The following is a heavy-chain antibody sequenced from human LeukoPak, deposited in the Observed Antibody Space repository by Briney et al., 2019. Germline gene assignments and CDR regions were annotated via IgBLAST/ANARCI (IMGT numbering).Heavy chain of an antibody. CDR3: ARLEAYYDFWSGYPAFDY. J-gene: IGHJ4*02. Sequence: SETLSLTCTVSGGSISSSSYYWGWIRQPPGKGLEWIGSFYYSGSTYYNPSLKSRVTISVDTSKTQFSLKPSPVTAADPAVYYCARLEAYYDFWSGYPAFDYWGQGTLVTVSS. V-gene: IGHV4-39*01. D-gene: IGHD3-3*01. CDR2: FYYSGST. CDR1: GGSISSSSYY.